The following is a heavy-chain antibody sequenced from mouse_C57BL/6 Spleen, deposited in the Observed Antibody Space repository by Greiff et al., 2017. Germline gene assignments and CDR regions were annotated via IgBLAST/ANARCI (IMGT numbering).Heavy chain of an antibody. J-gene: IGHJ1*03. CDR3: ARSNWERDWYFDV. Sequence: VQLQESGPELVKPGASVKISCKASGYAFSSSWMNWVKQRPGKGLEWIGRIYPGDGDTNYNGKFKGKATLTADKSSSTAYMQLSSLTSEDSAVYFCARSNWERDWYFDVWGTGTTVTVSS. CDR2: IYPGDGDT. D-gene: IGHD4-1*01. CDR1: GYAFSSSW. V-gene: IGHV1-82*01.